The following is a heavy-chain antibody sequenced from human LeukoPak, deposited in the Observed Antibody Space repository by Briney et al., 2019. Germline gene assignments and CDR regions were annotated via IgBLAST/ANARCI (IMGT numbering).Heavy chain of an antibody. V-gene: IGHV3-21*01. CDR3: ARVGVVVPAVDDAFDI. CDR2: ISSSSSYI. D-gene: IGHD2-2*01. J-gene: IGHJ3*02. CDR1: GFTFSSYS. Sequence: PGGSLRLSCAASGFTFSSYSMNWVRQAPGKGLEWVSSISSSSSYIYYADSVKGRFTISRDNAKNSLYLQMNSLRAEDTAVYYCARVGVVVPAVDDAFDIWGQGTMVTVSS.